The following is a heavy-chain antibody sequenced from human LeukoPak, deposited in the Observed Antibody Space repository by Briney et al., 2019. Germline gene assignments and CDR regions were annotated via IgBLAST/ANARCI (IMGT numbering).Heavy chain of an antibody. J-gene: IGHJ6*04. D-gene: IGHD6-13*01. CDR1: GGSISSYY. CDR2: TYTRGSI. V-gene: IGHV4-4*07. CDR3: ASEGGSSWLPNV. Sequence: SETLSLTCTVSGGSISSYYWSWIRQPAGKGLEWIGRTYTRGSINYNPSLKSRVTISVDTSKNQFSLKLSSVTAADTAVYYCASEGGSSWLPNVWGKGTTVTVSS.